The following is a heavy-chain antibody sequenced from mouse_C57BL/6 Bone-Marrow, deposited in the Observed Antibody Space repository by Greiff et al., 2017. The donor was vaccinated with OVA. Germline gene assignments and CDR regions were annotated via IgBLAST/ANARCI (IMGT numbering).Heavy chain of an antibody. CDR2: IDPSDSDT. Sequence: QVQLQQPGAELVRPGSSVTLSCKASGYTFTSYWMHWVKQRPIQGLEWIGNIDPSDSDTHYNQKFKDKATLTVDKSSSTAYMQLSSLTSEDSAVYYCARGGKRYFDVWGTGTTVTVSS. J-gene: IGHJ1*03. CDR1: GYTFTSYW. V-gene: IGHV1-52*01. CDR3: ARGGKRYFDV.